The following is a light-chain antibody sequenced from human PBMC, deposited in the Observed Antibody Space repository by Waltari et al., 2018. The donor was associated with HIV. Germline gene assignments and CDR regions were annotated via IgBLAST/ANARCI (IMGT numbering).Light chain of an antibody. CDR1: QSVFFGSNNKNY. V-gene: IGKV4-1*01. Sequence: IVMTQSPDSLTVSLGERATINCKSSQSVFFGSNNKNYLAWYQQKPGQPPKLLFYWASTRESGVPDRFSVSGSGTDFTLTISSLRTEDVAIYYCQQSYSSPYTFGQGTKLEIK. J-gene: IGKJ2*01. CDR2: WAS. CDR3: QQSYSSPYT.